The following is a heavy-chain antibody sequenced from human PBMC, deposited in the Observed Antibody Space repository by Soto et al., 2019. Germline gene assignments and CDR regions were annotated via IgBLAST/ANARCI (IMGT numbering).Heavy chain of an antibody. V-gene: IGHV4-30-4*01. CDR3: ARDRRHDDSSAYPHY. D-gene: IGHD3-22*01. Sequence: LSLTCTVSGGSISSGDYYWSWIRQPPGKGLEWIGYIYYSGSTYYNPTLKSRVYISVDTSKNQFSLNLTSVTAADTAVYYCARDRRHDDSSAYPHYWAQRTLVTVA. J-gene: IGHJ4*02. CDR2: IYYSGST. CDR1: GGSISSGDYY.